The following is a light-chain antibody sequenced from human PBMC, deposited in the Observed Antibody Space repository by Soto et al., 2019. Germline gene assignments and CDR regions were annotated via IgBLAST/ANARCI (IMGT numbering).Light chain of an antibody. V-gene: IGKV1-27*01. J-gene: IGKJ4*01. CDR3: QSYNSAPLS. CDR1: QDISDY. Sequence: DIQMTQSPSSLSAFVGDRVTISCRASQDISDYLAWYQHRPGKIPNLLIYAASTLQSGVPPRFSGSGSGTDFTLTISSLHPEDVATYYCQSYNSAPLSFGGGTKVEIK. CDR2: AAS.